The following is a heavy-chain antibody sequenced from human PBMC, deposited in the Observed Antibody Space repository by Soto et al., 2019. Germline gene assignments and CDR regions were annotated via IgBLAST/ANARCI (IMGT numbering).Heavy chain of an antibody. V-gene: IGHV1-46*01. CDR3: AREAYCGGDCYPLPPYYYYYYGMDV. Sequence: ASVKVSCKASGYTFTSYYMHWGRQAPGQGLEWMGIINPSGGSTSYAQKFQGRVTMTRDTSTSTVYMELSSLRAEDTAVYYCAREAYCGGDCYPLPPYYYYYYGMDVWGQGTTVTVSS. CDR2: INPSGGST. J-gene: IGHJ6*02. CDR1: GYTFTSYY. D-gene: IGHD2-21*02.